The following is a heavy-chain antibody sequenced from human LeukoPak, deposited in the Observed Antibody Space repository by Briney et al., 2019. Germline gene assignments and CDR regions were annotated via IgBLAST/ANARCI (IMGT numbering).Heavy chain of an antibody. CDR1: GFTFSNYD. D-gene: IGHD3-3*02. J-gene: IGHJ4*02. V-gene: IGHV3-23*01. CDR3: AKSITREGY. CDR2: VTVSGGGT. Sequence: GGSLRLSCAASGFTFSNYDMNWVRQAPGKGLEWVSSVTVSGGGTYYADSVKGRFTISRDNSKKTLHLQMNSLRAEDTAVYYCAKSITREGYWGQGTLVTVSS.